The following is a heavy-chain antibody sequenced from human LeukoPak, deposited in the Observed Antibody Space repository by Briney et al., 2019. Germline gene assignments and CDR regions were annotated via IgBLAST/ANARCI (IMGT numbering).Heavy chain of an antibody. D-gene: IGHD6-19*01. CDR2: ISAYNGNT. Sequence: ASVKVSCKASGYTSTSYGISWVRQAPGQGLEWMGWISAYNGNTNYAQKLQGRVTMTTDTSTSTAYMELRSLRSDDTAVYYCARVVVGGWYSGYYYYYMDVWGKGTTVTVSS. V-gene: IGHV1-18*01. J-gene: IGHJ6*03. CDR3: ARVVVGGWYSGYYYYYMDV. CDR1: GYTSTSYG.